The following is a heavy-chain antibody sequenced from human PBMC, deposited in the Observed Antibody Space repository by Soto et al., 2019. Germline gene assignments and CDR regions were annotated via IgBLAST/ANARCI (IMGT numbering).Heavy chain of an antibody. Sequence: PSETLSLTCSVSNGSISSSRYYWGWIRQPPGKGLEWIGSIYYTGDTYYNPSLKSRVTISVDTSKNQFSLKLTSVTAADTSVYFCARHKEVLVASLSYGLDVWGQGTTVTVS. CDR3: ARHKEVLVASLSYGLDV. D-gene: IGHD2-2*01. V-gene: IGHV4-39*01. CDR2: IYYTGDT. CDR1: NGSISSSRYY. J-gene: IGHJ6*02.